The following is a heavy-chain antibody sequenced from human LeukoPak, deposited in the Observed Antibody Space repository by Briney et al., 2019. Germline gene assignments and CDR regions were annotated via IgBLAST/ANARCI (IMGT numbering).Heavy chain of an antibody. CDR3: ARDRGEGYCSGGSCYMYYYMDV. D-gene: IGHD2-15*01. CDR2: INHSGST. J-gene: IGHJ6*03. Sequence: SETLSLTCAVYGGSFSGYYWSWIRQPPGKGLERIGEINHSGSTNYNPSLKSRVTISVDTSKNQFSLKLSSVTAADTAVYYCARDRGEGYCSGGSCYMYYYMDVWGKGTTVTVSS. CDR1: GGSFSGYY. V-gene: IGHV4-34*01.